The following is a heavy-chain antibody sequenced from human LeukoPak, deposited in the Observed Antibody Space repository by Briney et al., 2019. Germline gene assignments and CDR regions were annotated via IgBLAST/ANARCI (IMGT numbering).Heavy chain of an antibody. V-gene: IGHV4-39*07. D-gene: IGHD2-2*01. CDR2: INHSGST. J-gene: IGHJ5*02. Sequence: SETLSLTCTVSGGSISSSSYYWGWIRQPPGKGLEWIGEINHSGSTNYNPSLKSRVTISVDTSKNQFSLKLSSVTAADTAVYYCARAPSGGYCSSTSCYRANWFDPWGQGTLVTVSS. CDR1: GGSISSSSYY. CDR3: ARAPSGGYCSSTSCYRANWFDP.